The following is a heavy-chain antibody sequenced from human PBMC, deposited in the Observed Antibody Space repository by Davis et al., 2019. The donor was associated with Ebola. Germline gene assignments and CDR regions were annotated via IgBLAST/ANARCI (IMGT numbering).Heavy chain of an antibody. D-gene: IGHD3-10*01. J-gene: IGHJ6*02. CDR2: IYYSGST. CDR3: AREGRVWFGELLFSGYYGMDV. Sequence: SETLSLTCTVSGYSISSGYYWGWIRQPPGKGLEWIGSIYYSGSTYYNPSLKSRVTISVDTSKNQFSLKLSSVTAADTAVYYCAREGRVWFGELLFSGYYGMDVWGQGTTVTVSS. CDR1: GYSISSGYY. V-gene: IGHV4-38-2*02.